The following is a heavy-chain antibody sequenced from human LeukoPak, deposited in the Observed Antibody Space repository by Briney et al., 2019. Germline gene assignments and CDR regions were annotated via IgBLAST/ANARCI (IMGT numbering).Heavy chain of an antibody. V-gene: IGHV3-21*01. D-gene: IGHD4-23*01. Sequence: GSLRLSCAASGFTFSSYSMNWVRQAPGKGLEWVSSISSSSSYIYYADSVKGRFTISRDNSKNTLYLQMNSLRAEDTAVYYCAKDIGLYGGNLRGFIDAFDIWGQGTMVTVSS. CDR2: ISSSSSYI. CDR1: GFTFSSYS. J-gene: IGHJ3*02. CDR3: AKDIGLYGGNLRGFIDAFDI.